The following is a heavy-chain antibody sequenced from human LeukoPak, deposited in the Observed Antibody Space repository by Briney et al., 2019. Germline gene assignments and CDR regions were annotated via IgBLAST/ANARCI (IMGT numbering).Heavy chain of an antibody. J-gene: IGHJ3*01. V-gene: IGHV4-59*08. Sequence: SETLSLTCTVSGDSISGTYYWSWIRQPPRKGLEWISYIYHTGTTDSNPSLKSRVTISLDTSKNQFSLKMSSVTAADTAVYYCARRWVYDKRAFDAWGQGTMVTVSS. CDR3: ARRWVYDKRAFDA. CDR2: IYHTGTT. D-gene: IGHD3-16*01. CDR1: GDSISGTYY.